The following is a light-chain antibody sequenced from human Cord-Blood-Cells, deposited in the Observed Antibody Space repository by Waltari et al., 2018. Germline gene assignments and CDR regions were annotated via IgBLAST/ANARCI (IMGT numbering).Light chain of an antibody. CDR2: GAS. Sequence: SPGTLSLSPGERATLSCRASQSVSSSYLAWYQQKPGQAPRLLIYGASSRATGIPDRFSGSGSGTDFTFTISRLEPEDFAVYYCQQYGSSPLTFGGGTKVEIK. J-gene: IGKJ4*01. V-gene: IGKV3-20*01. CDR1: QSVSSSY. CDR3: QQYGSSPLT.